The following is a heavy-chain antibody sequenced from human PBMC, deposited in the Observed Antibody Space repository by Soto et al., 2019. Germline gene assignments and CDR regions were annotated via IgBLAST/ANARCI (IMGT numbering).Heavy chain of an antibody. V-gene: IGHV3-33*01. D-gene: IGHD6-6*01. CDR1: GFTFSSYG. J-gene: IGHJ4*02. CDR3: ARDRRISNIAARNTIDY. CDR2: IWYDGSNK. Sequence: QVQLVESGGGVVQPGRSLRLSCAASGFTFSSYGMHWVRQAPGKGLEWVAVIWYDGSNKYYADSVKGRFTISRDNSKNTLYLQMNSTRAEDTAVYYCARDRRISNIAARNTIDYWGQGTLVTVSS.